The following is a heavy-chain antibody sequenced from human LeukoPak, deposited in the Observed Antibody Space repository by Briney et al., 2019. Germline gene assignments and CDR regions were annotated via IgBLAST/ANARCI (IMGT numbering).Heavy chain of an antibody. J-gene: IGHJ4*02. D-gene: IGHD5-18*01. CDR1: GFTFSSYA. Sequence: PGGSLRLSCAASGFTFSSYAMSWVRQAPGKGLEWVANIKQDGSEKYYVDSVKGRFTISRDNAKNSLYLQMNSLRAEDTAVYYCARDQGLDSYGYQYYFDYWGQGTLVTVSS. CDR2: IKQDGSEK. V-gene: IGHV3-7*03. CDR3: ARDQGLDSYGYQYYFDY.